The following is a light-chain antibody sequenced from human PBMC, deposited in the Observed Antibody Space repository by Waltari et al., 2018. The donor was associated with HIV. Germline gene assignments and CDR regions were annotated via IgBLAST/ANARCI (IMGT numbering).Light chain of an antibody. CDR1: HRVDSTF. CDR2: GAS. CDR3: QQDYNSPGT. V-gene: IGKV3D-7*01. J-gene: IGKJ1*01. Sequence: VLTQSPATLSLSPGATATLSCRASHRVDSTFLSWYQQKPGQAPRLLIYGASTRVSGISPRFSGSGSETDFTLTISSLYPEDFAVYDCQQDYNSPGTFGQGTRVEIK.